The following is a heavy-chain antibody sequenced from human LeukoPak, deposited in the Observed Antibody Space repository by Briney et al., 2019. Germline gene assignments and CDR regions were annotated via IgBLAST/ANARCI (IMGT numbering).Heavy chain of an antibody. J-gene: IGHJ4*02. D-gene: IGHD6-19*01. Sequence: GGSLRLSCAASGFTFCSYAMSWVRPAPGEGLGGVSAICGSGGSTYYADSVKGRFTISRDNSKNTLYLQMSSLRAEDTAVYYCAKGPFTEVAGTTWDFWGQGTLVTVSS. CDR1: GFTFCSYA. CDR3: AKGPFTEVAGTTWDF. CDR2: ICGSGGST. V-gene: IGHV3-23*01.